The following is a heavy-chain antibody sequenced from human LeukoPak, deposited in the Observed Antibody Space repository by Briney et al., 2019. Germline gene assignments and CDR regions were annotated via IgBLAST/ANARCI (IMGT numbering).Heavy chain of an antibody. V-gene: IGHV3-53*01. Sequence: PGGSLRLSCAASGFTFSSYAMHWVRQAPGKGLEWVSVIYSGGSTYYADSVKGRFTISRDNSKNTLYLQMNSLRAEDTAVHYCARSSLVVPYDYWGQGTLVTVSS. CDR1: GFTFSSYA. D-gene: IGHD6-6*01. CDR3: ARSSLVVPYDY. J-gene: IGHJ4*02. CDR2: IYSGGST.